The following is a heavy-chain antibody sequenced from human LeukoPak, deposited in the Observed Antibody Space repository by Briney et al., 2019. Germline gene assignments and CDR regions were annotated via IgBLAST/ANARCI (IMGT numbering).Heavy chain of an antibody. CDR1: GFTFNSYG. D-gene: IGHD5-12*01. CDR3: ARVFGYSGYGPL. Sequence: PGGSLRLSCAASGFTFNSYGMHWVRQAPGKGLEWVAFIRNDGSNKYYADSVKGRFTISRDNSKNTLYLQMNSLGAEDTAVYYCARVFGYSGYGPLWGQGTLVTVSS. V-gene: IGHV3-30*02. J-gene: IGHJ4*02. CDR2: IRNDGSNK.